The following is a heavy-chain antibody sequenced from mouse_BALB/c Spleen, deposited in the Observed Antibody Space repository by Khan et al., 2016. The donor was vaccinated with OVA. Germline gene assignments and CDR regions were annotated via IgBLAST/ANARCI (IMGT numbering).Heavy chain of an antibody. CDR2: IHYSGTT. CDR3: ARSGTTVVAYWYFDV. V-gene: IGHV3-1*02. J-gene: IGHJ1*01. Sequence: VKLLESGPDLVKPSQSLSLTCTVTGYSITSGYSWHWIRQFPGNKLEWMGYIHYSGTTNYNPSLKSRISITRDTSKNQFFLQLNSVTTEDTATYYCARSGTTVVAYWYFDVWGAGTTVTVSS. D-gene: IGHD1-1*01. CDR1: GYSITSGYS.